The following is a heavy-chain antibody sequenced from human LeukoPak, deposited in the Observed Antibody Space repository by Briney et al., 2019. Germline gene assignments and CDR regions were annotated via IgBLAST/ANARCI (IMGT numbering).Heavy chain of an antibody. Sequence: GGSLRLSCAASGFTFSSYAMHWVRQAPGKGLEWVAVISYDGSNKYYADSVKGRFTISRDNSKNTLYLQMNSLRAEDTAVYYCARSERATVTTLDYWGQGTLVTVSS. J-gene: IGHJ4*02. CDR2: ISYDGSNK. CDR1: GFTFSSYA. V-gene: IGHV3-30*04. D-gene: IGHD4-17*01. CDR3: ARSERATVTTLDY.